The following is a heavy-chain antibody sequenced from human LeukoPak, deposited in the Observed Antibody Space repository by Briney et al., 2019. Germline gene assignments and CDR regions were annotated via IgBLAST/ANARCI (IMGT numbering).Heavy chain of an antibody. J-gene: IGHJ4*02. CDR1: GFTFSSYA. V-gene: IGHV3-30-3*01. Sequence: GRSLRLSCAASGFTFSSYAMHWVRQAPGKGLEWVAVISYDGSNKYYADSVKGRFTISRDNSKNTLYLQMNSLRAEDTAVYYCARSTIFGVVIGLFDYWGQGTLVTVSS. CDR2: ISYDGSNK. D-gene: IGHD3-3*01. CDR3: ARSTIFGVVIGLFDY.